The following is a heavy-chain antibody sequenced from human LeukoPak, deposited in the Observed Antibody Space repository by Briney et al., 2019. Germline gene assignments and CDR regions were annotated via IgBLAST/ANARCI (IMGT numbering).Heavy chain of an antibody. J-gene: IGHJ3*02. V-gene: IGHV3-7*01. Sequence: GGSLRLSCAASGFTFTNYWMTWVRQAPGKGLEGVANINQDGSGESYVDSVKGRFTISRDNAKNSVSLQMHGLRVGDTAVYYCARHWWHGLDIWGHGTLVTVSS. CDR1: GFTFTNYW. D-gene: IGHD2-8*02. CDR2: INQDGSGE. CDR3: ARHWWHGLDI.